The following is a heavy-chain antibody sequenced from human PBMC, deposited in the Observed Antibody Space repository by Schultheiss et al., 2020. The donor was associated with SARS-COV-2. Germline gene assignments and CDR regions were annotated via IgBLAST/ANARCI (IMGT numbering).Heavy chain of an antibody. D-gene: IGHD6-13*01. J-gene: IGHJ4*02. CDR1: GFTFSNAW. Sequence: GGSLRLSCAASGFTFSNAWMNWVRQAPGKGLEWVGFIGSKANGGTTEYAASVKGRFTISRDDSKSIAYLQMNSLKREDTAVYYCSSEQPYDYWGQGTLVTVSS. CDR2: IGSKANGGTT. CDR3: SSEQPYDY. V-gene: IGHV3-71*01.